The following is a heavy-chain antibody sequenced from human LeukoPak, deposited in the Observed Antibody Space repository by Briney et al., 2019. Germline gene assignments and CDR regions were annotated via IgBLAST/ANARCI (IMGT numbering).Heavy chain of an antibody. J-gene: IGHJ6*02. V-gene: IGHV4-34*01. Sequence: NPSETLSLTCAVYGGSFSGYYWSWIRQPPGKGLEWIGEINHSGSTNYNPSLKSRVTISVDTSKNQFSLKLSSVTAADTAVYYCARDGLVPYYDILTGFNRGGMDVWGQGTTVTVSS. CDR1: GGSFSGYY. CDR2: INHSGST. D-gene: IGHD3-9*01. CDR3: ARDGLVPYYDILTGFNRGGMDV.